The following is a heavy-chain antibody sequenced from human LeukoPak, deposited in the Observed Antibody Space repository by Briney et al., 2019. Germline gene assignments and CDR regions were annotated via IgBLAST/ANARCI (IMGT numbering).Heavy chain of an antibody. CDR3: ARPPRGY. CDR1: GFTFSSYG. J-gene: IGHJ4*02. CDR2: ISYDGRNK. D-gene: IGHD3-10*01. V-gene: IGHV3-30*03. Sequence: GGSLRLSCAASGFTFSSYGMHWVRQAPGKGREGGAVISYDGRNKYYADSVKGRFTISRDNAKNSLYLQMNSLRAEDTAVYYCARPPRGYWGQGTLVTVSS.